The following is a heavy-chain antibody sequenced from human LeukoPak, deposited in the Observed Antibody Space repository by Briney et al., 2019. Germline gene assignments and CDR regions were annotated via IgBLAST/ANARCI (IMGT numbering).Heavy chain of an antibody. Sequence: NASETLSLTCAVSGGSISSSSYYWGWIRQPPGKGLEWIGSIYYSGSTYYNPSLKSRVTISVDTSKNQFSLKLSSVTAADTAVYYCARAEMATIFWGQGTLVTVSS. CDR1: GGSISSSSYY. CDR3: ARAEMATIF. J-gene: IGHJ4*02. CDR2: IYYSGST. D-gene: IGHD5-24*01. V-gene: IGHV4-39*07.